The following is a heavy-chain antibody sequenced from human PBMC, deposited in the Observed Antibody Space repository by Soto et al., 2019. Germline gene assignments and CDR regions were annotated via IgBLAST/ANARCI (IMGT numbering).Heavy chain of an antibody. CDR1: GFTFSSYW. CDR3: VRGHSSHWVKWFDP. Sequence: EVQLVESGGGLVQPGGSLRLSCAASGFTFSSYWMHWVRQAPGEGPVWVSRVNTDGSFTSYADSVKGRFTISRDNAKNTLYLQMDSLRAEDTAVYYCVRGHSSHWVKWFDPWGQGTLVTVSS. J-gene: IGHJ5*02. V-gene: IGHV3-74*01. D-gene: IGHD6-13*01. CDR2: VNTDGSFT.